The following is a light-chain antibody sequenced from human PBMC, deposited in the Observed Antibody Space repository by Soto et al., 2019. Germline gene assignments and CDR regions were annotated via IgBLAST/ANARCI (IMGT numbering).Light chain of an antibody. Sequence: EIVLTQSPGTLSLSPGERATLSCRASQSVTSYYLAWYQQKPGQAPRLLIYGASRRATDIPDRFSGSGSGTDFTLTISRLEPEDFATYYCQQYNTYSYTFGQGTKLEIK. V-gene: IGKV3-20*01. CDR3: QQYNTYSYT. CDR2: GAS. J-gene: IGKJ2*01. CDR1: QSVTSYY.